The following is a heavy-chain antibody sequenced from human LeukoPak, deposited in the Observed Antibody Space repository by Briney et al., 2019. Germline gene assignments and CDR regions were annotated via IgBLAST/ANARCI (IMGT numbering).Heavy chain of an antibody. CDR3: ATQADTAMVTFFAFDI. Sequence: SETLSLTCTVSGGSISSYYWNWIRQPPGKGLEWIGYIYTSGSTNYNPSLKSRVTISVDTSKNQFSLKLSSVTAADTAVYYCATQADTAMVTFFAFDIWGQGTMVTVSS. V-gene: IGHV4-4*09. CDR2: IYTSGST. D-gene: IGHD5-18*01. CDR1: GGSISSYY. J-gene: IGHJ3*02.